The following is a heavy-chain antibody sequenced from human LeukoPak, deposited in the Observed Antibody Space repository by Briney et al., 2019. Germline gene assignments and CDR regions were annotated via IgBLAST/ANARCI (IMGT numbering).Heavy chain of an antibody. CDR3: ARVGREAGYFDRLPSYYYHGMDV. J-gene: IGHJ6*02. Sequence: GRSLRLSCAAYGFTFSSYGMHYVRQAPGKDLQYAAVIWYDGSNTYYEDSVKRRFTISRDNTKNTLHLQMHSLRAEDTAVYYCARVGREAGYFDRLPSYYYHGMDVWGQGPTVTVSS. D-gene: IGHD3-9*01. V-gene: IGHV3-33*01. CDR2: IWYDGSNT. CDR1: GFTFSSYG.